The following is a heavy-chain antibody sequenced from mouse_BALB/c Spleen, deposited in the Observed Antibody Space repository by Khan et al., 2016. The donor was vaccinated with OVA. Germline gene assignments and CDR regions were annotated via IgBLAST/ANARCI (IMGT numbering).Heavy chain of an antibody. J-gene: IGHJ2*01. CDR2: IYLGNSDT. CDR3: TRWVRGFDY. Sequence: EVQLQESGTVLARPGASVKMSCKASGYSFITYWMHWVKQRPGQGLEWLGAIYLGNSDTSYHQKFKGKAKLTAVTSASTAYMELSSLTNEDSAVYYCTRWVRGFDYWGQGTTLTVSS. V-gene: IGHV1-5*01. CDR1: GYSFITYW.